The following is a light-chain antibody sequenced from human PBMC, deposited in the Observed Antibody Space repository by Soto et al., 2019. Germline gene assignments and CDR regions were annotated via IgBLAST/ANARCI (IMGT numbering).Light chain of an antibody. CDR1: SSDVGGYNY. CDR2: DVV. Sequence: QSALTQPRSVSGSPGQSVTICCTGTSSDVGGYNYVSWYQQHPGKAPKLMIYDVVKRPSGVPDRFSGSKSGNTASLTISGLQAEDEADYYCCSYAGSYTLVFGGGTKLTVL. V-gene: IGLV2-11*01. J-gene: IGLJ3*02. CDR3: CSYAGSYTLV.